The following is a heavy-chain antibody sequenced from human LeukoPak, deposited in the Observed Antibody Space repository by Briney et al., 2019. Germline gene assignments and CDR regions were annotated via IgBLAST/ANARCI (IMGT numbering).Heavy chain of an antibody. J-gene: IGHJ6*03. CDR1: GYTFTNYY. Sequence: GASVKVSCKASGYTFTNYYMHWVRQAPGQGLEWMGIINPSGGSTSYAQKFQGRVTMTRDMSTSTVYMELSSLRSEDTAVYYCARAGVTMVRGVNYYYMDVWGKGTTVTVSS. V-gene: IGHV1-46*01. CDR2: INPSGGST. D-gene: IGHD3-10*01. CDR3: ARAGVTMVRGVNYYYMDV.